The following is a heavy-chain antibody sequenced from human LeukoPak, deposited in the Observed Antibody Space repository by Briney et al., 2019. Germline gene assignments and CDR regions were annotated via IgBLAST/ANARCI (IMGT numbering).Heavy chain of an antibody. CDR2: IYCSGST. CDR3: ARRGGIAVH. CDR1: GGSISSSSYY. D-gene: IGHD6-19*01. Sequence: PSETLSLTCTVSGGSISSSSYYWGWIRQPPGKGLEWIGSIYCSGSTYYNPSLKSRVTISVDTSKNQFSLKLSSVTAADTAVYYCARRGGIAVHWGQGTLVTVSS. V-gene: IGHV4-39*01. J-gene: IGHJ4*02.